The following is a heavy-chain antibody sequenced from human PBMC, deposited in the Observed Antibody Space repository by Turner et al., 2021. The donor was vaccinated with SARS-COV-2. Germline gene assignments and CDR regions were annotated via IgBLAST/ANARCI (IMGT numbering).Heavy chain of an antibody. CDR2: ISYDGTNK. CDR3: AKDLGQLDWFDP. Sequence: QVQLVESGGGVVQPGRSLRLSCAASGFTFSSYGMNWVRQAPGKGLEWVAVISYDGTNKYYADSVKGRFTISRDNSKNTLYLQMNSLRAEDTAVYYCAKDLGQLDWFDPWGQGTLVTVSS. D-gene: IGHD6-13*01. J-gene: IGHJ5*02. CDR1: GFTFSSYG. V-gene: IGHV3-30*18.